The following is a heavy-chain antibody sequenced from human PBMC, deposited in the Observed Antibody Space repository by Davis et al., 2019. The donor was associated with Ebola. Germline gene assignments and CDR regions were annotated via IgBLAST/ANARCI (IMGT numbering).Heavy chain of an antibody. D-gene: IGHD1-1*01. V-gene: IGHV3-21*01. J-gene: IGHJ6*02. Sequence: PGGSLRLSCAASGFTFTTYALTWVRQAPGQGLEWVSSISSSSSYIYYADSVKGRFTISRDNAKNSLYLQMNSLRAEDTAVYYCARERRYIWDPNPVSSYYYGMDVWGQGTTVTVSS. CDR3: ARERRYIWDPNPVSSYYYGMDV. CDR2: ISSSSSYI. CDR1: GFTFTTYA.